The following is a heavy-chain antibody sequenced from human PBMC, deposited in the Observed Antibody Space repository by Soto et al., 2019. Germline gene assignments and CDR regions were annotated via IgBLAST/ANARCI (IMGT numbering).Heavy chain of an antibody. Sequence: QVHLVQSGAEEKKAGSSVKVSCKASGDTLTNHAVSWVRQAPGQGLEWMGGITPIYDTTNIAQKFHGRLTFAAAESSCTVYMELQSLTSGDTAVYYCAQGNAVRGHYDMSVWGQGTTVIVSS. CDR3: AQGNAVRGHYDMSV. CDR1: GDTLTNHA. V-gene: IGHV1-69*12. CDR2: ITPIYDTT. D-gene: IGHD4-17*01. J-gene: IGHJ6*02.